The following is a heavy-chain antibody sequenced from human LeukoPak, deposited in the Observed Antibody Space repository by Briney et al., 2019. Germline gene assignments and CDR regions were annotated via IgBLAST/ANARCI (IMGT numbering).Heavy chain of an antibody. CDR3: ASGPQMLTIFGVVIPYYFDY. CDR1: GFTVSSNY. CDR2: IYSGGST. V-gene: IGHV3-53*04. D-gene: IGHD3-3*01. Sequence: PGGSLRLSCAASGFTVSSNYMSWVRQVPGKGLEWVSVIYSGGSTYYADSVKGRFTISRHNSKNTPYLQMNSLRAEDTAVYYCASGPQMLTIFGVVIPYYFDYWGQGTLVTVSS. J-gene: IGHJ4*02.